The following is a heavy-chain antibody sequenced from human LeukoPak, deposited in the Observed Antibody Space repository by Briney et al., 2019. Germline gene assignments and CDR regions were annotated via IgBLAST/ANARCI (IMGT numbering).Heavy chain of an antibody. CDR1: GFTFSDYY. J-gene: IGHJ4*02. CDR3: ARDSRSSGYLGY. CDR2: ISSSGSTI. V-gene: IGHV3-11*01. D-gene: IGHD3-22*01. Sequence: RAGGSLRLSRAASGFTFSDYYMSWIRQAPGKGLEWVSYISSSGSTIYYADSVKGRFTISRDNAKNSLYLQMNSLRAEDTAVYYCARDSRSSGYLGYWGQGTLVTVSS.